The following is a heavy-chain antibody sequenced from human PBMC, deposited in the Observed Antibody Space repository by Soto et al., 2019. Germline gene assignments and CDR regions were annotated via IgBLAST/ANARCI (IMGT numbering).Heavy chain of an antibody. CDR2: IHAGNGNT. V-gene: IGHV1-3*05. CDR3: ARGSGYYYWDDY. CDR1: GYTFTSYA. D-gene: IGHD3-22*01. J-gene: IGHJ4*02. Sequence: QVQLVQSGAEEKKPGASVKVSCKASGYTFTSYAMHWERQAPGERLEWMGWIHAGNGNTKYSQKFQGRVTITRDTCASTAYRELSSLRSEDTAVYYCARGSGYYYWDDYWGQGTLVTVSP.